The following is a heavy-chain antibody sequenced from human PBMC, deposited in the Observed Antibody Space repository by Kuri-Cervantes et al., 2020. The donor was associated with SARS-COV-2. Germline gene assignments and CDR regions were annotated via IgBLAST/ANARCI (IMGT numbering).Heavy chain of an antibody. Sequence: LSLTCAAPGFTVSSYAMHWVRQAPGKGLEWVALISYDGSNKYYADSVKGRFTISRDNAKNSLYLQMNSLRAEDTAVYYCARTDFWSGYYVDYWGQGTLVTVSS. D-gene: IGHD3-3*01. CDR3: ARTDFWSGYYVDY. CDR2: ISYDGSNK. CDR1: GFTVSSYA. J-gene: IGHJ4*02. V-gene: IGHV3-30*03.